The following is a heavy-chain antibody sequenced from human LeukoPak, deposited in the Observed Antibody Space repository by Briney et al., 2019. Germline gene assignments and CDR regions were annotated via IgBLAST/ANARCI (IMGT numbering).Heavy chain of an antibody. V-gene: IGHV5-51*01. CDR2: IYPGGSET. Sequence: GESLKISCQGLGXSFSTYWNAWVRQRPGKGLECMGIIYPGGSETRYDPSFQGQVTISADTSTSTAYLQRSSLRASDTAMYYCARASRDGYNQNFDHWGQGAQVTVSS. J-gene: IGHJ4*02. CDR3: ARASRDGYNQNFDH. CDR1: GXSFSTYW. D-gene: IGHD5-24*01.